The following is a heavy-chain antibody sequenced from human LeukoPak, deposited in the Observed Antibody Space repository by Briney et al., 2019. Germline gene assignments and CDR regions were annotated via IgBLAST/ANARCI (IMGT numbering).Heavy chain of an antibody. J-gene: IGHJ6*03. CDR3: ARTIAMVRGVITVYYYYMDV. Sequence: PGRSLRLSCAASGITFSSYGMHWVRQAPGKGLEWVAVIWYDGSNKYYADSVKGRFTISRDNSKNTLYLQMNSLRAEDTAVYYCARTIAMVRGVITVYYYYMDVWGKGTTVTVSS. CDR1: GITFSSYG. CDR2: IWYDGSNK. V-gene: IGHV3-33*01. D-gene: IGHD3-10*01.